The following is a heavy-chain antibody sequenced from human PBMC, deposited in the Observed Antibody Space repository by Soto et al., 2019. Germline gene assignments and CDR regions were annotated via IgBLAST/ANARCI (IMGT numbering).Heavy chain of an antibody. D-gene: IGHD3-10*01. CDR2: FNHSGST. Sequence: LETQCHTSGVDGGSFSGYYWSWICQPPGKGLACIGEFNHSGSTNYNPSLKSRVTISVDTSKNQFSLKLSSVTAAVTALYYCARVKVRGVNDYWGQGTLVTVSS. J-gene: IGHJ4*02. CDR1: GGSFSGYY. V-gene: IGHV4-34*01. CDR3: ARVKVRGVNDY.